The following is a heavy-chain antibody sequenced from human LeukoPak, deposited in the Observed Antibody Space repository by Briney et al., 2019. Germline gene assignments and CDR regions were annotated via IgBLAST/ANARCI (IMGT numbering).Heavy chain of an antibody. CDR2: MYYSGST. CDR3: ARHYPLFHFRH. Sequence: PSETLSLTCTVSGDSISSSNFYWAWIRQPPGRGLEWIGSMYYSGSTHYKPSLKSRVTISVDTSKNQFSLTLNSGTAADTAVYYCARHYPLFHFRHWGQGTLVTVSS. CDR1: GDSISSSNFY. V-gene: IGHV4-39*01. J-gene: IGHJ1*01.